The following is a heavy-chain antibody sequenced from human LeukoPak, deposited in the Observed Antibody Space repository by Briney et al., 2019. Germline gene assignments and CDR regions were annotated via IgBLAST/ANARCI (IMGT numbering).Heavy chain of an antibody. Sequence: GGSLRLSCAASGFTFSSYSMNWVRQAPGKRLEWVSSISSSSSYIYYADSVKGRFTISRDNAKNSLYLQMNSLRAEDTAVYYCARDLFNFWSGYQSLYYYYYGMDVWGQGTTVTVSS. V-gene: IGHV3-21*01. D-gene: IGHD3-3*01. CDR2: ISSSSSYI. CDR1: GFTFSSYS. CDR3: ARDLFNFWSGYQSLYYYYYGMDV. J-gene: IGHJ6*02.